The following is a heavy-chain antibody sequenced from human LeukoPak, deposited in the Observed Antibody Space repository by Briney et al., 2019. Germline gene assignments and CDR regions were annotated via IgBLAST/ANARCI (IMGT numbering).Heavy chain of an antibody. J-gene: IGHJ6*04. D-gene: IGHD2-2*01. CDR2: IYRGDSDT. Sequence: GESLKISCKGSAYSFTSYWIGWVRQMPGKGLEWMGIIYRGDSDTRYSPSFQGQVTISADKSISTAYLQWSSLKASDTAMYYCARSVPAGRDIVVVRNYYYGMDVWGKGTTVTVSS. CDR1: AYSFTSYW. CDR3: ARSVPAGRDIVVVRNYYYGMDV. V-gene: IGHV5-51*01.